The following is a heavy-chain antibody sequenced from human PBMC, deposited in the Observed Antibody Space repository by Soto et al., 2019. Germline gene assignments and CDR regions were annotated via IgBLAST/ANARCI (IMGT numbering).Heavy chain of an antibody. V-gene: IGHV3-30*18. CDR3: AKETYSGPLDY. CDR1: GFTFSSYG. Sequence: QVQLVESGGGVVQPGRSLRLSCAASGFTFSSYGMHWVRQAPGKGLEWVAVISYDGSNKYYADSVKGRLTISRDNSKNTLYLQMNSLRAEDTAVDYCAKETYSGPLDYWGQGTRVTVSS. CDR2: ISYDGSNK. D-gene: IGHD2-15*01. J-gene: IGHJ4*02.